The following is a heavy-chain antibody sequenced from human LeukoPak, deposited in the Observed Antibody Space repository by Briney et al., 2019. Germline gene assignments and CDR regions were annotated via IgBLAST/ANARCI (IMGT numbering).Heavy chain of an antibody. CDR2: IGTTGGT. V-gene: IGHV3-13*01. Sequence: GVSLRLSCAASGFTFSSYDKHWVRQAPGKGLEWVSAIGTTGGTYYPGSVKGRFTISRENANNSLYLQMNRLRAGNTAVYYWARGGGDYLSEAFEIWGQGTLVTVSS. CDR3: ARGGGDYLSEAFEI. D-gene: IGHD4-17*01. CDR1: GFTFSSYD. J-gene: IGHJ3*02.